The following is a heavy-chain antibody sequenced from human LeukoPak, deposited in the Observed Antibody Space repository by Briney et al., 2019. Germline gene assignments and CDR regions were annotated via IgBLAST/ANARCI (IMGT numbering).Heavy chain of an antibody. D-gene: IGHD6-13*01. J-gene: IGHJ4*02. V-gene: IGHV1-2*02. CDR1: GYTFTGYY. Sequence: ASVKVSCKASGYTFTGYYLHWVRQAPGQGLEWMGWINPNSGGTNYAQKFQGRVTMTRDTSISTAYMELGRLRSDDTAVYYCARGGIAAAALVHLDYWGQGTLVTVSS. CDR3: ARGGIAAAALVHLDY. CDR2: INPNSGGT.